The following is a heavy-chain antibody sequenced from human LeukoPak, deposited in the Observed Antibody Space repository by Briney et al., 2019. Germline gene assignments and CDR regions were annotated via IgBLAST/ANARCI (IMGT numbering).Heavy chain of an antibody. Sequence: IPSGTLSLTCAVSGGYISSSNWWSWVRQPPGKGLEWIGEIYHSGSTNYNPSLKSRVTPSLDTSKNQFSLKLSSVTAADTAVYYCAGNYYGSGSYYSEDRYWGQGILVTVSS. CDR2: IYHSGST. D-gene: IGHD3-10*01. V-gene: IGHV4-4*02. CDR3: AGNYYGSGSYYSEDRY. J-gene: IGHJ4*02. CDR1: GGYISSSNW.